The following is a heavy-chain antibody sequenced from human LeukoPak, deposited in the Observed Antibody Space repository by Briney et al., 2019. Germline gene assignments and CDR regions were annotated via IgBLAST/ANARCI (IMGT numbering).Heavy chain of an antibody. Sequence: ASVKVSCKGSGYGLSDYYMHWVRQAPGQGLGYMGCINPNSDENSCDQKIQGRVSRPRDTSITTIYMVLISLRSDDTAVYSCERGGEIQSCGGKTCFRGFVYWGQGTLVTVSA. V-gene: IGHV1-2*02. D-gene: IGHD2-21*01. CDR2: INPNSDEN. J-gene: IGHJ4*02. CDR3: ERGGEIQSCGGKTCFRGFVY. CDR1: GYGLSDYY.